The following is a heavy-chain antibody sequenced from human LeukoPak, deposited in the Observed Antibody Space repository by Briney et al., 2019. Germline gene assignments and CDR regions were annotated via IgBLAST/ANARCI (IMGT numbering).Heavy chain of an antibody. CDR2: ISSNGGST. Sequence: QPGGSLRPSCAASGFTFSSYAMHWVRQAPRKGLEYVSAISSNGGSTYYANSVKGRFTISRDNSKNTLYLQMGSLRAEDMAVYYCARDGDGNYFDYWGQGTLVTVSS. D-gene: IGHD7-27*01. CDR1: GFTFSSYA. CDR3: ARDGDGNYFDY. J-gene: IGHJ4*02. V-gene: IGHV3-64*01.